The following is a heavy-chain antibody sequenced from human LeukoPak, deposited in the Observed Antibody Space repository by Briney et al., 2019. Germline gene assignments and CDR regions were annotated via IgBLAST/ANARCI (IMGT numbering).Heavy chain of an antibody. CDR1: GFTFSDYY. CDR2: ISSSGSTI. J-gene: IGHJ4*02. D-gene: IGHD3-16*02. CDR3: AREYYDYVWGSYRSYYFDY. Sequence: GGSLRLSCAASGFTFSDYYMSWIRQAPGKGLEWVSYISSSGSTIYYADSVKGRFTTSRDNAKNSLYLQMNSLRAEDTAVYYCAREYYDYVWGSYRSYYFDYWGQGTLVTVSS. V-gene: IGHV3-11*04.